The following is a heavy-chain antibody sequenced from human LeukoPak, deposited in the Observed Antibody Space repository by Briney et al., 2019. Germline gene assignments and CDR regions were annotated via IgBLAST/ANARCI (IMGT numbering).Heavy chain of an antibody. V-gene: IGHV3-23*01. CDR1: GFTFSSYA. J-gene: IGHJ6*03. CDR2: ISGSGGSN. Sequence: GGSLRLSSAASGFTFSSYAMSWVRQAPGQGLEWVSDISGSGGSNSYEDSVKGRFTISRDNSKNTLYLQMNSPRAEDTAVYYCAKGSGVATISYYYYMDVWGKGTTVTVSS. D-gene: IGHD5-12*01. CDR3: AKGSGVATISYYYYMDV.